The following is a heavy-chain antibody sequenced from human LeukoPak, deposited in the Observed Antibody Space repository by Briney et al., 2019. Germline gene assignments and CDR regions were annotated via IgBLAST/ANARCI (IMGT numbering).Heavy chain of an antibody. Sequence: SETLSLTCTVSGGSISSYYWSWIRQPPGKGVEWIGYIKYSGSTNYTPSLKSRVTISVDTTKNQFSLKLSSVIAADTAVYYCARGKASFDDWGQGTLVTVSS. V-gene: IGHV4-59*01. CDR2: IKYSGST. CDR3: ARGKASFDD. J-gene: IGHJ4*02. CDR1: GGSISSYY.